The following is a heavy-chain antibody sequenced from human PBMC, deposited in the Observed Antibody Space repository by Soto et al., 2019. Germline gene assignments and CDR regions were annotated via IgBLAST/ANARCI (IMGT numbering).Heavy chain of an antibody. Sequence: TGGSLRLSCAASGFTLRSYGMIWVLQAPGKGLEWVSSIDYSGVSPKYADSVRGRFTISRDNSKNTLYLQMNSLRVEDTAVYYCAKKVPGSNPLESWGQGALVTVSS. V-gene: IGHV3-23*01. CDR1: GFTLRSYG. CDR2: IDYSGVSP. D-gene: IGHD1-1*01. CDR3: AKKVPGSNPLES. J-gene: IGHJ4*02.